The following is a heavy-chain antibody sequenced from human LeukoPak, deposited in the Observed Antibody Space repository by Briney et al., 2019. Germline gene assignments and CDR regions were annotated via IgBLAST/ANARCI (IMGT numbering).Heavy chain of an antibody. CDR2: LYYRGSS. CDR1: GGSISTYY. D-gene: IGHD7-27*01. V-gene: IGHV4-59*01. Sequence: SETLSLTCTVSGGSISTYYWSWIRQPPGKGLEFIGYLYYRGSSNYNPSLKSRVTISVDTSKNQFSLKLSSVTAADTAVYYCAREGWGYYFDFWGQGTLVTVSS. J-gene: IGHJ4*02. CDR3: AREGWGYYFDF.